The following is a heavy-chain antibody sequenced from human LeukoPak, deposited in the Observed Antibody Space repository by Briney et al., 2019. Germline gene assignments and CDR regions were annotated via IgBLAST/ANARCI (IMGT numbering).Heavy chain of an antibody. CDR3: ARDRDGPDY. Sequence: PGGSLRLSCAASGFTFSGYWIHWVRRGPGKGLVWVSRINSDGSDTRHADSVNGRFTISRDNAKNMVFLEMNSLRVEDTAVYYCARDRDGPDYWGQGTLVTVSS. CDR2: INSDGSDT. CDR1: GFTFSGYW. J-gene: IGHJ4*02. V-gene: IGHV3-74*01. D-gene: IGHD5-24*01.